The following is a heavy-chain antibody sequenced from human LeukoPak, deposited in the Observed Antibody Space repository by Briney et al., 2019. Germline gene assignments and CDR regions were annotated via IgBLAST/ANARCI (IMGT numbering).Heavy chain of an antibody. Sequence: GGSLRLSCAASGFTSTNYAMNWVRQAPGKGLEWVSIIIGSSGSTDYADSVKGRFTISRDTSKNTLFLQMNSLRAEDTALYYCAKGAYDYIEMGYFDSWGQGTLVTVSS. D-gene: IGHD5-12*01. CDR2: IIGSSGST. J-gene: IGHJ4*02. V-gene: IGHV3-23*01. CDR1: GFTSTNYA. CDR3: AKGAYDYIEMGYFDS.